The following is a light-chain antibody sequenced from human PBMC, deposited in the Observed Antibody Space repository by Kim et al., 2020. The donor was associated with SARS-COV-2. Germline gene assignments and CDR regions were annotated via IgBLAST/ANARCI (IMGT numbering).Light chain of an antibody. J-gene: IGLJ1*01. Sequence: PGQSITISCTETSSNVGGYNYVSWYQQHPGKAPKLMIYDVSNRPSGVSNRFSGSKSGNTASLTISGLQAEDEADYYCSSYTSSSTLDVFGTGTKVTV. V-gene: IGLV2-14*03. CDR3: SSYTSSSTLDV. CDR1: SSNVGGYNY. CDR2: DVS.